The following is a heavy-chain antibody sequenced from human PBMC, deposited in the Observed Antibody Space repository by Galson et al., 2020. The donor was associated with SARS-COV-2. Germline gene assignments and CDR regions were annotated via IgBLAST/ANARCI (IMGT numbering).Heavy chain of an antibody. CDR3: ARGTDPTITGTRGAYDY. Sequence: SVKVSCKASGGTFRTFAFSWVRQAPGQGLEWMGGIIPFYKTANYAQSFQGRVTITADESTSTAYMELSSLRSEDTAIYYCARGTDPTITGTRGAYDYWGQGTLVTVSS. D-gene: IGHD1-7*01. J-gene: IGHJ4*02. V-gene: IGHV1-69*13. CDR1: GGTFRTFA. CDR2: IIPFYKTA.